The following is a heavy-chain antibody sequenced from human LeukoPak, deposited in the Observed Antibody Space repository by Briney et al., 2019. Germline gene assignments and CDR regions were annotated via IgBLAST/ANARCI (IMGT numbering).Heavy chain of an antibody. J-gene: IGHJ5*02. CDR3: ARDVPHNWLDT. Sequence: PGGSLRLSCAASGITFGNNWMHWVRQGPGKGLVWISRINSDGGGAIYADSVKGRFTVSRDNAKNTLYLQMNSLRAEDTAVYYCARDVPHNWLDTWGLGTLVTVSS. CDR1: GITFGNNW. CDR2: INSDGGGA. V-gene: IGHV3-74*01.